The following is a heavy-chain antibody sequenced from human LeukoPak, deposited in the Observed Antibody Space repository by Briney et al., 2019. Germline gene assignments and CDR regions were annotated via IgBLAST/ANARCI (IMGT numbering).Heavy chain of an antibody. J-gene: IGHJ3*02. D-gene: IGHD6-13*01. CDR2: TYYRSKWYN. Sequence: SQTLSLTCAISGDSVSSNSAAWNWIRQSPSRGLEWLGRTYYRSKWYNDYAVSVKSRITINPDTSKNQFSLQLNSVTPEDTAVYYCARDRHVGGSYSSSWYEAFDIWGQGTMVTVSS. CDR3: ARDRHVGGSYSSSWYEAFDI. V-gene: IGHV6-1*01. CDR1: GDSVSSNSAA.